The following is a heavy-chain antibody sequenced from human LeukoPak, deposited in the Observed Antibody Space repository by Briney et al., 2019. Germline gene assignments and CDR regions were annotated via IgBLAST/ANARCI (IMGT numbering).Heavy chain of an antibody. V-gene: IGHV1-18*01. CDR1: GYRFTSYG. D-gene: IGHD3-10*01. J-gene: IGHJ6*02. CDR3: ARDIHGVRCDYGVDV. Sequence: ASVKVSCKASGYRFTSYGITWVRQARGQGLEWMGLISADSGHTKYAEKFQDRVTMTTETSTSTAYMDLRSLRSDDTAVYFCARDIHGVRCDYGVDVWGQGTTLTVSS. CDR2: ISADSGHT.